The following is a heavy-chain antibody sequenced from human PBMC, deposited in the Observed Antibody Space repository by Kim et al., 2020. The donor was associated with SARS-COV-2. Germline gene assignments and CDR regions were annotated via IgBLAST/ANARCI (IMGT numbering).Heavy chain of an antibody. CDR2: ICGSGGST. D-gene: IGHD5-12*01. CDR3: AKGRRRDGYNLPYFDY. CDR1: GFTFSSYA. J-gene: IGHJ4*02. Sequence: GGSLRLSCAASGFTFSSYAMSWVRQAPGKGLEWVSAICGSGGSTYYADSVKGRFTISRDNSKNTLYLQMNSLRAEDTAVYYCAKGRRRDGYNLPYFDYWGQGTLVTVSS. V-gene: IGHV3-23*01.